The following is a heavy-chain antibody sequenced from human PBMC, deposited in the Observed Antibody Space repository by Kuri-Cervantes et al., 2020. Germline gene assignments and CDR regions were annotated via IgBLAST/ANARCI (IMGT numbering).Heavy chain of an antibody. Sequence: ASVKVSCKASGYTFTGYYIHWVRQAPGQGLEWMGWINPNSGGTNYAQKFQGWVTMTRDTSISTAYMELSRLRSDDTAVYYCARGAVAGTGGPNAFDIWGQGTMVTVSS. J-gene: IGHJ3*02. CDR3: ARGAVAGTGGPNAFDI. V-gene: IGHV1-2*04. CDR2: INPNSGGT. D-gene: IGHD6-19*01. CDR1: GYTFTGYY.